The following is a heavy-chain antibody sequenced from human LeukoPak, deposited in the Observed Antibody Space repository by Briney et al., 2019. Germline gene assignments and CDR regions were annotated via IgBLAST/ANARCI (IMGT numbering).Heavy chain of an antibody. CDR2: IYYSGST. D-gene: IGHD3-16*01. J-gene: IGHJ6*02. V-gene: IGHV4-59*01. Sequence: SETLSLTCTVSGGSISGYYWSWIRQPPGKGLEWIGYIYYSGSTNYNPSLKSRVTISVDTSKNQFSLKLSSVTAADTAVYYCAREIMTPQSYGMDVWGQGTTVTVSS. CDR3: AREIMTPQSYGMDV. CDR1: GGSISGYY.